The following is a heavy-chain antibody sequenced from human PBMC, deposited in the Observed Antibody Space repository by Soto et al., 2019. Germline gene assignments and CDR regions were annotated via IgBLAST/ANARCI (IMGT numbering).Heavy chain of an antibody. V-gene: IGHV3-48*01. CDR2: ISSSSSTI. CDR3: AKTKDYPYXFDY. J-gene: IGHJ4*02. Sequence: GGSLRLSCAASGFTFSSYSMNWVRQAPGKGLEWVSYISSSSSTIYYADSVKGRFTISRDNSKNTLYLQMNSLRAEDTAVYYCAKTKDYPYXFDYWGQXTLVTVSS. D-gene: IGHD1-7*01. CDR1: GFTFSSYS.